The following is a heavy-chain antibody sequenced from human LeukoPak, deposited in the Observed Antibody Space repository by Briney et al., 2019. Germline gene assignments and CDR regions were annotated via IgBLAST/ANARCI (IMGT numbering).Heavy chain of an antibody. CDR3: ARGSSGPEFDY. CDR2: INHSGST. Sequence: PSETLSLTCAVYGGSFSGYYWSWTRQPPGKGLEWIGEINHSGSTNYNPSLKSRVTISVDTSKNQFPLKLSSVTAADTAVYYCARGSSGPEFDYWGQGTLVTVSS. D-gene: IGHD6-19*01. V-gene: IGHV4-34*01. CDR1: GGSFSGYY. J-gene: IGHJ4*02.